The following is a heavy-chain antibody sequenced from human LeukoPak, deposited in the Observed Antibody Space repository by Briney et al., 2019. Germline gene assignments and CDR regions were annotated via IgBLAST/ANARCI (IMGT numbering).Heavy chain of an antibody. J-gene: IGHJ4*02. V-gene: IGHV3-23*01. CDR1: GFTFSNYG. CDR3: ARRVLLWEPFDF. D-gene: IGHD2-2*01. Sequence: GSLRLSCAGSGFTFSNYGMNWVRQAPGKGLEWVSTISASGGSAYYADSVRGRFTVSRDNSKNTLFLQMNSLRAEDTAVYFCARRVLLWEPFDFWGQGSLVTVSS. CDR2: ISASGGSA.